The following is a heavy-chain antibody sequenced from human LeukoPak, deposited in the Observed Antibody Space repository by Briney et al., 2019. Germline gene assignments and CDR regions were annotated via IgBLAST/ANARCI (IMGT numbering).Heavy chain of an antibody. CDR1: GFTFSSYG. CDR2: ISYDGSNK. J-gene: IGHJ4*02. Sequence: GGSLRLSCAASGFTFSSYGMHWVRQAPGKGLEWVAVISYDGSNKYYADSVKGRFTISRDNSKNTLYLQMNSLRAEDTAVYYCARGSTYYDSSGQVPFDYWGQGTLVTVSS. CDR3: ARGSTYYDSSGQVPFDY. D-gene: IGHD3-22*01. V-gene: IGHV3-30*03.